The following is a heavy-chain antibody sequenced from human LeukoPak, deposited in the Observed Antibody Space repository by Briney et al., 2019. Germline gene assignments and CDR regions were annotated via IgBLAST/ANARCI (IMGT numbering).Heavy chain of an antibody. CDR1: GFPLDDYA. J-gene: IGHJ4*02. Sequence: GGSLRLSCAASGFPLDDYAMHWVRQAPGKGLEWVAVISYDGSNKYYVDSVKGRFTISRDNSKNTLYLQMDSLRAEDTAVYFCAKPYNYGVRDVHFDYWGQGTLAAVSS. D-gene: IGHD4-17*01. V-gene: IGHV3-30*18. CDR3: AKPYNYGVRDVHFDY. CDR2: ISYDGSNK.